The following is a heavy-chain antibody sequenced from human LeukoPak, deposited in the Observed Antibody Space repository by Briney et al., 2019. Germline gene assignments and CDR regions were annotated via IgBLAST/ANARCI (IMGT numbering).Heavy chain of an antibody. D-gene: IGHD6-19*01. CDR1: GGSISSSSYY. V-gene: IGHV4-39*01. CDR2: IYYSGST. J-gene: IGHJ4*02. Sequence: PSETLSLTCTVSGGSISSSSYYWGWIRQPPGKGLEWIGSIYYSGSTYYNPSLKSRVTISVDTSKNQFSLKLSSVTAADTAVYYCARALGGWYGFDYWGQGTLVTVSS. CDR3: ARALGGWYGFDY.